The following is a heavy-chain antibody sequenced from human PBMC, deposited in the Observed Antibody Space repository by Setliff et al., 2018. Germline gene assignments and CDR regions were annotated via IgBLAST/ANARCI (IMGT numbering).Heavy chain of an antibody. D-gene: IGHD1-26*01. CDR1: GYIFTYYA. V-gene: IGHV1-3*01. CDR2: INAGNGNI. J-gene: IGHJ4*02. CDR3: ARGDVYSGSYYHFDY. Sequence: GASVKVSCKASGYIFTYYAIHWVRQAPGQGLEWMGWINAGNGNIRYSQNFQGRVTITRDTSASTAYMELSSLTSEDTAIYYCARGDVYSGSYYHFDYWGQGTLVTVSS.